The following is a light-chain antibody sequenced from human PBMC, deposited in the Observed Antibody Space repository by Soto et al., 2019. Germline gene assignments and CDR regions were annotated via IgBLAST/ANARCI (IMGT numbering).Light chain of an antibody. CDR1: QSISSW. Sequence: DIQIAQSPSTLSASLGDRVTITCRASQSISSWLAWYQQKPGKAPNLLIYDASTLERGVPSRFSGTGSGTEFTLAINSLQPDDFATYYCQQYHRSSITFGQGTRLEIK. CDR3: QQYHRSSIT. J-gene: IGKJ5*01. CDR2: DAS. V-gene: IGKV1-5*01.